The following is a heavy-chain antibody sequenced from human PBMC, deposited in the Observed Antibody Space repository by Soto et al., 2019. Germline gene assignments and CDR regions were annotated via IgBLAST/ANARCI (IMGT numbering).Heavy chain of an antibody. J-gene: IGHJ4*02. V-gene: IGHV4-4*07. Sequence: SETLSLTCTVSGGSISSYYWSWIRRPAGKGLEWIGRIYTSGSTNYNPSLKSRVTMSVDTSKNQFSLKLSSVTAADTAVYYCARGSSGWFNEYYFDYWGQGTLVTVSS. CDR1: GGSISSYY. CDR3: ARGSSGWFNEYYFDY. D-gene: IGHD6-19*01. CDR2: IYTSGST.